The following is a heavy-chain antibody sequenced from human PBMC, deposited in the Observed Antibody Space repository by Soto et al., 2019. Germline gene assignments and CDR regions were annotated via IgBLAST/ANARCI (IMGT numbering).Heavy chain of an antibody. Sequence: PGGSLRLSCAASGFTFDDYAMHWVRQAPGKGLEWVSGISWNSGSIGYADSVKGRFTISRDNAKNSLYLQMNSLRAEDTALYYCAKDSGGDCFDYWGQGTLVTVSS. CDR3: AKDSGGDCFDY. J-gene: IGHJ4*02. D-gene: IGHD2-21*01. CDR2: ISWNSGSI. V-gene: IGHV3-9*01. CDR1: GFTFDDYA.